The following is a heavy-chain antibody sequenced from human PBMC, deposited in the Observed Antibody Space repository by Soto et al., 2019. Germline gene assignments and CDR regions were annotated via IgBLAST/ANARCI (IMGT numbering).Heavy chain of an antibody. CDR1: GFSLSTTGVA. CDR3: AYRPSYCWYPYNWFAP. J-gene: IGHJ5*02. CDR2: IYWDDDQ. V-gene: IGHV2-5*02. Sequence: QITLKESGPTLVKPTETLTLTCTFSGFSLSTTGVAVAWIRQRPGQALEWLALIYWDDDQRYSPSLKNRLTITKETSKNQVVLTTINMDPVDTTTYYCAYRPSYCWYPYNWFAPWGQGTLVTVS. D-gene: IGHD6-13*01.